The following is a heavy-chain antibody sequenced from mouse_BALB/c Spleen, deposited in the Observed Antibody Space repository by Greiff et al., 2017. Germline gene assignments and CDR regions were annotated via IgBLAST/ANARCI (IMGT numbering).Heavy chain of an antibody. CDR1: GYTFTYYW. CDR2: IYSGGGYA. D-gene: IGHD4-1*01. J-gene: IGHJ2*01. Sequence: QVLLLQSGAELVMPGTSVNLSCNASGYTFTYYWLGWVNQRPGHGFGWIGDIYSGGGYANYSEKFKGKATLTADTSASTAYMQLSSLTSEDAAVYFCARSPRTETKDYFDDWDQGATLTDSA. V-gene: IGHV1-63*02. CDR3: ARSPRTETKDYFDD.